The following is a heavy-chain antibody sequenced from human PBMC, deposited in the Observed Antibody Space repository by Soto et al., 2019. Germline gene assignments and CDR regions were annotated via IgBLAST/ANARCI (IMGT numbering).Heavy chain of an antibody. CDR1: GYTFTGYY. Sequence: VQLVQSGAEVKESGASVKVSCKASGYTFTGYYIHWVRQAPGKGHEWVGEISPKSGGTRYAQKVSGRVTTTKDTSITTVDMELSNLSPDDTAVYYCGRERSGDLVVFYWGQGTLVTVHS. D-gene: IGHD1-26*01. J-gene: IGHJ4*02. CDR3: GRERSGDLVVFY. CDR2: ISPKSGGT. V-gene: IGHV1-2*02.